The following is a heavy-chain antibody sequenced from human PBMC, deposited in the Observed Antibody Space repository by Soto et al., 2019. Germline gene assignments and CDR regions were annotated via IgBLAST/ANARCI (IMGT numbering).Heavy chain of an antibody. J-gene: IGHJ5*02. CDR1: GGSVSSGSYY. CDR2: IYYSGST. D-gene: IGHD2-2*01. V-gene: IGHV4-61*01. CDR3: AREGCSSTSCFRAWANWFDP. Sequence: SETLSLTCTVSGGSVSSGSYYWIWIRQPPGKGLEWIGYIYYSGSTNYNPSLKSRVTISVDTSKNQFSLKLSSVTAADTAVYYCAREGCSSTSCFRAWANWFDPWGQGTLVTVPQ.